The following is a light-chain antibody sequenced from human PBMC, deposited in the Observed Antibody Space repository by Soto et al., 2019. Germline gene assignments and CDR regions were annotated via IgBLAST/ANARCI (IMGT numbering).Light chain of an antibody. V-gene: IGLV2-14*01. J-gene: IGLJ2*01. CDR3: SSYTGSSTLVV. CDR2: DVS. CDR1: NSDVGAYNY. Sequence: QSALTQPASVSGSPGQSITISCTGTNSDVGAYNYVSWYQQDPGKAPKLMIYDVSIRPSGVSNRFSGSKSGNTASLTISGLQAEDEADYYCSSYTGSSTLVVFGGGTKLTVL.